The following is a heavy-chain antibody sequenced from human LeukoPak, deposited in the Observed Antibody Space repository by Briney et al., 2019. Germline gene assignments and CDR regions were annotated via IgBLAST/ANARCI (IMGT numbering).Heavy chain of an antibody. CDR2: IIPIFGTA. D-gene: IGHD5-18*01. V-gene: IGHV1-69*13. CDR1: GGTFSSYA. CDR3: ARGGRTAMVSFQNY. J-gene: IGHJ4*02. Sequence: PSVKVSCKASGGTFSSYAISWVRQAPGQGLEWMGGIIPIFGTANYAQKFQSRVTITADESTSTAYMELSSLRSEDTAVYYCARGGRTAMVSFQNYWGQGTLVTVSS.